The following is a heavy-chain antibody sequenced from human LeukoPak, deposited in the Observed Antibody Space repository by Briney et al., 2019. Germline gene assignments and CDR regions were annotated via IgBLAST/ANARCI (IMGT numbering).Heavy chain of an antibody. Sequence: SETLSLTCTVSGGSISSGDYYWSWIRQPPGKGLEWIGYIYYSGSTYYNPSLKSRVTISVDTSKNQFSLKLSSVTAADTAVYYCARDRYAGYGSVLDNWGQGTLVTVSS. CDR1: GGSISSGDYY. J-gene: IGHJ4*02. D-gene: IGHD6-13*01. CDR2: IYYSGST. CDR3: ARDRYAGYGSVLDN. V-gene: IGHV4-30-4*08.